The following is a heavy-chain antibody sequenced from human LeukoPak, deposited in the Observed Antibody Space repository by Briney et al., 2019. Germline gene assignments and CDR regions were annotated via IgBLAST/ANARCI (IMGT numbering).Heavy chain of an antibody. CDR3: ARGFALDF. CDR1: GDTVSSNSAA. CDR2: TYYGSKWYY. J-gene: IGHJ3*01. Sequence: SQTLSLTCDISGDTVSSNSAAWNWIRQSPSSGLEWLGRTYYGSKWYYDYAVSVKSRITISPDTSKNQFSLQLNSVTADDTAVYYCARGFALDFWGQETMVTVSS. V-gene: IGHV6-1*01.